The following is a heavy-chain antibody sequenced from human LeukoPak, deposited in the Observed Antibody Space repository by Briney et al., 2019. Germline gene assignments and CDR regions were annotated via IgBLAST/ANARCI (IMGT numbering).Heavy chain of an antibody. Sequence: GGSLRLSCAASGFIFSSYAMSWVRQAPGKGLEWVSAISGSGGSTYYADSVKGRFTISRDNSKNTLYLQMNSLRAGDTVVYYCAIDGYYYDSSGYSGPFDYWGQGTLVTVSS. CDR1: GFIFSSYA. D-gene: IGHD3-22*01. J-gene: IGHJ4*02. CDR3: AIDGYYYDSSGYSGPFDY. CDR2: ISGSGGST. V-gene: IGHV3-23*01.